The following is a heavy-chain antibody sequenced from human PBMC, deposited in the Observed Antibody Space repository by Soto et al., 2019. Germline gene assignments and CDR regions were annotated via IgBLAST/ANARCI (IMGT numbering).Heavy chain of an antibody. CDR2: IMPIFRTP. CDR1: GGTFSPSA. D-gene: IGHD3-3*02. CDR3: ARDKDRPQLGGNYYYILDV. J-gene: IGHJ6*02. Sequence: QVQLEQSGPEVKKPGSSVKVSCKASGGTFSPSAISWVRQAPGQGLEWMGGIMPIFRTPDYAQKFQGRVTVTADESTSTAYMELSGLRSDDTAVYYCARDKDRPQLGGNYYYILDVWGQGTTITVSS. V-gene: IGHV1-69*12.